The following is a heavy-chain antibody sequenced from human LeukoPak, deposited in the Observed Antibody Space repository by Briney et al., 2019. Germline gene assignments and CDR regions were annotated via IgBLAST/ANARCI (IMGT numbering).Heavy chain of an antibody. CDR1: GFPFSNYG. Sequence: PGGSLRLSCAASGFPFSNYGMHWVRPAPGKGLEWVAAIWYDGSNKYYVDSVKGRFTISRDNSKNTLYLQMNSLRAEDTAVYYCAKDHLHDSSGHYYMFGSWGQGTLVTVSS. CDR2: IWYDGSNK. J-gene: IGHJ4*02. V-gene: IGHV3-30*02. D-gene: IGHD3-22*01. CDR3: AKDHLHDSSGHYYMFGS.